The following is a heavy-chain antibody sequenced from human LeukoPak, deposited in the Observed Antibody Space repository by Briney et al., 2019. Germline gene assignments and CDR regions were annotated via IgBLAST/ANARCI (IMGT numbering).Heavy chain of an antibody. J-gene: IGHJ4*02. D-gene: IGHD6-13*01. CDR3: AKGVSIAAVDY. CDR2: ISSNGGST. Sequence: GGSLRLSCAASGFTFSSYAMHWVRQAPGKGLEYVSAISSNGGSTYYADSVKGRFTISRDNSKNTLYLQMNSLRAEDTAVYYCAKGVSIAAVDYWGQGTLVTVSS. CDR1: GFTFSSYA. V-gene: IGHV3-64*04.